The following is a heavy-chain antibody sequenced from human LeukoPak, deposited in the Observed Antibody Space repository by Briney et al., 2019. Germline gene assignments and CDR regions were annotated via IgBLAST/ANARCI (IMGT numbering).Heavy chain of an antibody. D-gene: IGHD4-17*01. Sequence: SETLSLTCTVSGGSINNYYWSWIRQPPGKGLEWIGYIQYGGRTYYSPSLKSRVTISMDLSKIQFSLKMSSVTAADTAVYYCARDFFGEFDHSGQGILVTVSS. CDR1: GGSINNYY. CDR3: ARDFFGEFDH. J-gene: IGHJ4*02. V-gene: IGHV4-59*01. CDR2: IQYGGRT.